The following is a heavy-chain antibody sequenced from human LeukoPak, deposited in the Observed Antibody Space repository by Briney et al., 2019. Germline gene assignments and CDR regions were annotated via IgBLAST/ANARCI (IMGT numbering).Heavy chain of an antibody. CDR1: GYTFTSNY. J-gene: IGHJ4*02. CDR3: ARDYYFGSGSYYIFDY. CDR2: INPNNGGT. Sequence: ASVKVSCKAFGYTFTSNYIHWVRQAPGQGLEWMGWINPNNGGTNYAQKFQGRVTMTRDTSISTAYMELRRLRSDDTAVYYCARDYYFGSGSYYIFDYWGQGTLVTVSS. V-gene: IGHV1-2*02. D-gene: IGHD3-10*01.